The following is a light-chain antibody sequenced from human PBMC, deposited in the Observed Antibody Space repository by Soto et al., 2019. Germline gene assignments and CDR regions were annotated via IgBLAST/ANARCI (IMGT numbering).Light chain of an antibody. CDR1: QGIGDD. CDR2: GAS. V-gene: IGKV1-17*01. J-gene: IGKJ4*01. Sequence: DFQMTQSPSSLSASVGDRITITCRASQGIGDDLGWYQQRPGEAPKRLIYGASILPSGVPSRFSGSGSGTEFTLTISGLQPEDFATDCCLEHNTYPFTFGGGTKVESK. CDR3: LEHNTYPFT.